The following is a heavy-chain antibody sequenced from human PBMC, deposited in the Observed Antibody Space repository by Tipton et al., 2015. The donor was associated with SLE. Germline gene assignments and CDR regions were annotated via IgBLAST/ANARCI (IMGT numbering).Heavy chain of an antibody. J-gene: IGHJ3*01. CDR1: GFAFSSHA. V-gene: IGHV3-30*04. CDR3: ARDRGGRPMFDAFDL. D-gene: IGHD3-10*02. CDR2: ISYDGNKK. Sequence: SLRLSYAASGFAFSSHAMNWVRQAPGKGLEWVAVISYDGNKKYYAESLQGRFTISRDNSRNTLFLQMDSLRHEDTAVYYCARDRGGRPMFDAFDLWGQGTLVIVSS.